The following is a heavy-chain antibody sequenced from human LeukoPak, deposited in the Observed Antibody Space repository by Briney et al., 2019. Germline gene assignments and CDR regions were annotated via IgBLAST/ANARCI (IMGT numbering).Heavy chain of an antibody. CDR3: ARGSSSWDYYYYMDV. V-gene: IGHV1-69*13. J-gene: IGHJ6*03. Sequence: SVKVSCKASGGTFSSYAISWVRQAPGQGLEWMGGIIPIFGTANYAQKFQGRVTITADESTSTAYMELRSLRSDDTAVYYCARGSSSWDYYYYMDVWGKGTTVTISS. D-gene: IGHD6-13*01. CDR2: IIPIFGTA. CDR1: GGTFSSYA.